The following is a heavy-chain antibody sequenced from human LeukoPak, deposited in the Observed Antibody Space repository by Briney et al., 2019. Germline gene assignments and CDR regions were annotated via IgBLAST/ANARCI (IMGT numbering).Heavy chain of an antibody. V-gene: IGHV3-21*01. CDR1: GFTFSSYS. CDR2: ISSSSSYI. CDR3: ARDSSVLLWFGEFDAFDI. Sequence: GGSLRLSCAASGFTFSSYSMNWVRQAPGKGLEWVSSISSSSSYIYYADSVKGRFTISRDNAKNSLYLQMNSLRAEDTAVYYCARDSSVLLWFGEFDAFDIWGQGTMVTVSS. J-gene: IGHJ3*02. D-gene: IGHD3-10*01.